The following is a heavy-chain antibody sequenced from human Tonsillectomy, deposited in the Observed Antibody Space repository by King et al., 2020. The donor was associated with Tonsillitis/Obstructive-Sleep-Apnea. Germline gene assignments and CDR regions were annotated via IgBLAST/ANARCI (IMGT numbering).Heavy chain of an antibody. J-gene: IGHJ4*02. CDR1: GFTFSSYG. CDR3: ARDEYDFWSGYSVGDY. Sequence: VQLVESGGGVVQPGRSLRLSCAASGFTFSSYGMHWVRQAPGKGLEWVAVIWYDGSKKYYADSVKGRFTISRDNSKNTLYLQMNSLRAEDTAVYYCARDEYDFWSGYSVGDYWSQGTLVTVSS. CDR2: IWYDGSKK. D-gene: IGHD3-3*01. V-gene: IGHV3-33*01.